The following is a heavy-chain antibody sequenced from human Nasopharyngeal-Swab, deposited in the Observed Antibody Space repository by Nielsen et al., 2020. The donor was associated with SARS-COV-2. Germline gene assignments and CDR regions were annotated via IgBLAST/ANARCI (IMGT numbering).Heavy chain of an antibody. V-gene: IGHV3-30*18. CDR2: ISYDGSNK. J-gene: IGHJ4*02. CDR1: GFTFNSYG. CDR3: AKLGDY. Sequence: GESLKISCAASGFTFNSYGMHWVRQAPGKGLEWVAVISYDGSNKYYADSVKGRFTISRDNSKNTLYLQMNSLRAEDTAVYYCAKLGDYWGQGMLVTVSS.